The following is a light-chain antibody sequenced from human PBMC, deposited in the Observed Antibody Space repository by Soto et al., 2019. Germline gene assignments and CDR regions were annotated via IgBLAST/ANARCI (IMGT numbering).Light chain of an antibody. J-gene: IGLJ1*01. CDR3: CSYAGTYTYV. V-gene: IGLV2-11*01. CDR2: DVN. CDR1: SSDVGGYNY. Sequence: QSVLTQPRSVSGSPGQSVTISCTGTSSDVGGYNYVSWYQQHPGKAPKLMIYDVNKRPSGVPDRFSGSKSGSTASLTISGLQSEDEADYFCCSYAGTYTYVFGTGTKLTVL.